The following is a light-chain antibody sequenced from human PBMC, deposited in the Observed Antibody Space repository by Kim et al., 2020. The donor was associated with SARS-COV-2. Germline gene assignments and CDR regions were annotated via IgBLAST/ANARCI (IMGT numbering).Light chain of an antibody. Sequence: DIQMTQSPSSVSASVGDRVSITCRASQTISTYLNWYQQKPGKAPNLLIYGASSLQSGVPSRFSGSGSETDFTLTISSLQPDDFATYYCQQSYCIPPSFGQGTKVDIK. CDR1: QTISTY. V-gene: IGKV1-39*01. J-gene: IGKJ1*01. CDR2: GAS. CDR3: QQSYCIPPS.